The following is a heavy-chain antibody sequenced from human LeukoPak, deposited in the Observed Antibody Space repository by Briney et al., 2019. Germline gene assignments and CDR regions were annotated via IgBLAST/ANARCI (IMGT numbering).Heavy chain of an antibody. CDR3: ASTGYCSSTSCPRPGRY. CDR1: SGSFSGYY. D-gene: IGHD2-2*01. J-gene: IGHJ4*02. CDR2: ISHSGST. V-gene: IGHV4-34*01. Sequence: SETLSLTCAVYSGSFSGYYWSWIRQPPGKGLEWIGEISHSGSTNYNPSLKSRVTISVDTSKNQFSLKLSSVTAADTAVYYCASTGYCSSTSCPRPGRYWGQGTLVTVSS.